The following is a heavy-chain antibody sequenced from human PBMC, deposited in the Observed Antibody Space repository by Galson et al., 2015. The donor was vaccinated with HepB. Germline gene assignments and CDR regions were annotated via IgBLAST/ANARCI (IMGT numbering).Heavy chain of an antibody. CDR3: ARHGSSGWYQLADAFDI. CDR1: GDSVSSNSAA. Sequence: CAISGDSVSSNSAAWNWIRQSPSRGLEWLGRTYYRSKWYNDYAVSVKSRITINPDTSKNQFSLQLNSVTPEDTAVYYCARHGSSGWYQLADAFDIWGQGTMVTVSS. J-gene: IGHJ3*02. CDR2: TYYRSKWYN. V-gene: IGHV6-1*01. D-gene: IGHD6-19*01.